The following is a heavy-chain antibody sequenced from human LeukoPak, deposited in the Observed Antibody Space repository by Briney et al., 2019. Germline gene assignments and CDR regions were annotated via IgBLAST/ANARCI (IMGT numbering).Heavy chain of an antibody. CDR2: IYTSGST. J-gene: IGHJ4*02. CDR1: GGSISSYY. V-gene: IGHV4-4*07. CDR3: ARGPYYYDSSGYYYY. Sequence: SETLSLTCTVSGGSISSYYRSWIRQPAGRGLEWIGRIYTSGSTNYNPSLKSRVTMSVDTSKNQFSLKLSSVTAADTAVYYCARGPYYYDSSGYYYYWGQGTLVTVSS. D-gene: IGHD3-22*01.